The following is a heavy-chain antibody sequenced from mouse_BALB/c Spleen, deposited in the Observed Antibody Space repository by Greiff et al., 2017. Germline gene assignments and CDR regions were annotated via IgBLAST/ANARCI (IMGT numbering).Heavy chain of an antibody. Sequence: EVQLQQSGPGLVKPSQSLSLTCSVTGYSITSGYYWNWIRQFPGNKLEWMGYISYDGSNNYNPSLKNRISITRDTSKNQFFLKLNSVTTEDTATYYCARVTTVEFAYWGQGTLVTVSA. CDR3: ARVTTVEFAY. CDR1: GYSITSGYY. D-gene: IGHD1-1*01. CDR2: ISYDGSN. J-gene: IGHJ3*01. V-gene: IGHV3-6*02.